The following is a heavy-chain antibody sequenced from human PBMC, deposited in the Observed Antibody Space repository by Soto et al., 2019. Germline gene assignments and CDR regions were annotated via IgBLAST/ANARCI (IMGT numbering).Heavy chain of an antibody. CDR2: ISAYNGNT. V-gene: IGHV1-18*01. CDR3: ASYYGDYSDSYYYYGMDV. Sequence: QVQLVQSGAEVKKPGASVKVSCKASGYTFTSYGISWVRQAPGQGLEWMGWISAYNGNTNYAQKLQGRVTMTTDTXTXTXXMELRSLRSDDTAGYYCASYYGDYSDSYYYYGMDVWGQGTTVTVSS. J-gene: IGHJ6*02. D-gene: IGHD4-17*01. CDR1: GYTFTSYG.